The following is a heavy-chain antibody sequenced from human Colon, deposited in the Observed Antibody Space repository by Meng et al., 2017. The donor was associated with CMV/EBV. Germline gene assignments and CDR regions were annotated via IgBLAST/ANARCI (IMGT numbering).Heavy chain of an antibody. CDR3: AREDIVVVPAADYYYGMDV. Sequence: GESLKISCAASGFTFSSYAMHWVRQAPGKGLEWVAVISYDGSNKYYADSVKGRFTISRDNSKNTLYLQMNSLRAEDTAVYYCAREDIVVVPAADYYYGMDVWGQGTTVTVSS. CDR2: ISYDGSNK. J-gene: IGHJ6*02. CDR1: GFTFSSYA. D-gene: IGHD2-2*01. V-gene: IGHV3-30*04.